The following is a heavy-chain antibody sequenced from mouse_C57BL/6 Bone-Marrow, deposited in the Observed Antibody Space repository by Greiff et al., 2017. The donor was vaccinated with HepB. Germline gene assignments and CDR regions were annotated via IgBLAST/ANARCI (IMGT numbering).Heavy chain of an antibody. CDR2: IHPNSGST. CDR1: GYTFTSYW. CDR3: AREGCPTGSFDY. D-gene: IGHD4-1*02. J-gene: IGHJ2*01. V-gene: IGHV1-64*01. Sequence: VKLQQPGAELVKPGASVKLSCKASGYTFTSYWMHWVKQRPGQGLEWIGMIHPNSGSTNYNEKFKSKATLTVDKSSSTAYMQLSSLTSEDSAVYYCAREGCPTGSFDYWGQGTTLTVSS.